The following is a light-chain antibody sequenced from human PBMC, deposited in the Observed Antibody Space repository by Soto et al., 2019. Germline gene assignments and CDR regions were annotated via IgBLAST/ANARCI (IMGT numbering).Light chain of an antibody. CDR1: KDISSS. Sequence: RGNQSRSPVSASVGDRVTITCQTSKDISSSVPWYQQKPGEASNLLIFSASAFQRGVPPRFSGSGSGTAFTLTVSSLQPEDFAIYYCQQADSFPWTVGQGTKVDIK. CDR2: SAS. CDR3: QQADSFPWT. J-gene: IGKJ1*01. V-gene: IGKV1D-12*01.